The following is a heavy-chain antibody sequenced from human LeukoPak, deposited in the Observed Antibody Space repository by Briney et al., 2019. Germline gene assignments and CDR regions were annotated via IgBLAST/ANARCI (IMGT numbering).Heavy chain of an antibody. Sequence: PSETLSLTCAVYGGSFRGYYWSWIRQPPGKGQEWIGEIRYTGATNYKPSLKSRVTISGDPSKNQFSLRVSSVTAADTAVYYCARGVLGPYYFDLWGRGTLVTVSS. J-gene: IGHJ2*01. CDR1: GGSFRGYY. D-gene: IGHD7-27*01. CDR3: ARGVLGPYYFDL. V-gene: IGHV4-34*01. CDR2: IRYTGAT.